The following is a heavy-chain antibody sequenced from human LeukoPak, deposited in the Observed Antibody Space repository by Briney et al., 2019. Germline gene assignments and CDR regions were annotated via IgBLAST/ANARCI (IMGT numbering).Heavy chain of an antibody. CDR1: GYSFTSYW. J-gene: IGHJ5*02. CDR3: ARQYCSGGSCYANWFDP. CDR2: IDPSDSYT. V-gene: IGHV5-10-1*01. Sequence: AESLLISCKGSGYSFTSYWISWVRQMPGKGLEWMGRIDPSDSYTNYSPSFQGHVTISADKSISTAYLQWSSLKASDTAMYYCARQYCSGGSCYANWFDPWGQGTLVTFSS. D-gene: IGHD2-15*01.